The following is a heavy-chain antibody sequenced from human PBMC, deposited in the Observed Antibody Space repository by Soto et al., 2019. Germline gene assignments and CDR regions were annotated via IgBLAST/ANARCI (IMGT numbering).Heavy chain of an antibody. V-gene: IGHV4-34*01. Sequence: QVQLQQWGAGLLKPSETLSLTCAVYGGSFSGYYWSWIRQPPGKGLEWIGEITHSGNTNYNPSLKSRVTILVDTSKNQVSLKLSSVTAADTAVYYCARTGGMDVWGQGTTVTVSS. J-gene: IGHJ6*02. CDR2: ITHSGNT. CDR3: ARTGGMDV. CDR1: GGSFSGYY.